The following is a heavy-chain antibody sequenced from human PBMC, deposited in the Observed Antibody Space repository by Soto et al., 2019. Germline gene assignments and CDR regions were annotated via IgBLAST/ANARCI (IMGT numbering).Heavy chain of an antibody. Sequence: GGSLRLSCAASGFTFSNAWMNWVRQAPGKGLEWVGRIKSKTDGGTTDYAAPVKGRFTISRDDSKNTLYLQMNSLKTEDTAVYYCTTDASAGMRAYYYYGMDVWGQGTTVTVSS. CDR3: TTDASAGMRAYYYYGMDV. CDR1: GFTFSNAW. J-gene: IGHJ6*02. CDR2: IKSKTDGGTT. V-gene: IGHV3-15*07. D-gene: IGHD1-26*01.